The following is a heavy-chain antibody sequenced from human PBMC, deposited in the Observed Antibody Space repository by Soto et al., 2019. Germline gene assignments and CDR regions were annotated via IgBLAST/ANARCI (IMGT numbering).Heavy chain of an antibody. Sequence: EVQLVETGGDLIQSGGSLRLSCAASGFAVSTSYMMWVRQAPGKGLECVSVTYTGGSTHYADSVKGRFTISRDDSRNTLYLQMNSRRAEDTAVYSCAPDPPTTSDDPMDAWAHRPNLIVSS. J-gene: IGHJ6*02. CDR3: APDPPTTSDDPMDA. CDR2: TYTGGST. D-gene: IGHD1-7*01. V-gene: IGHV3-53*02. CDR1: GFAVSTSY.